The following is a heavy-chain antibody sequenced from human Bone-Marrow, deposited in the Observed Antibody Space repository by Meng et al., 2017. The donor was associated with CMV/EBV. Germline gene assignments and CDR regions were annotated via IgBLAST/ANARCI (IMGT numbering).Heavy chain of an antibody. CDR2: IFPILSTA. V-gene: IGHV1-69*08. D-gene: IGHD6-6*01. CDR3: ARQDRSSYHFDY. J-gene: IGHJ4*02. Sequence: SVKVSCKASGGTFNTYSISWVRQAPGQGLEWMGRIFPILSTADYAQKFQGRVTITADKSTATAYMEVSSLRSEDTAVYYCARQDRSSYHFDYWGQGTLVTVSS. CDR1: GGTFNTYS.